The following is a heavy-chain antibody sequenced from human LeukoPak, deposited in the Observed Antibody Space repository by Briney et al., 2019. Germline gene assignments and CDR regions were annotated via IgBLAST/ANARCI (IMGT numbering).Heavy chain of an antibody. J-gene: IGHJ4*02. D-gene: IGHD2-2*02. Sequence: ASVKVSCKASGYTFTSHVIHWVRQAPGPRLGWMGWIDTANGNTQNSQNFQGRVTITRDTSASTAYMELSSLRSEDTAVYYCARSVWKGYCSSTSYYTQYYFDYWGQGTLVTVST. CDR2: IDTANGNT. CDR3: ARSVWKGYCSSTSYYTQYYFDY. CDR1: GYTFTSHV. V-gene: IGHV1-3*04.